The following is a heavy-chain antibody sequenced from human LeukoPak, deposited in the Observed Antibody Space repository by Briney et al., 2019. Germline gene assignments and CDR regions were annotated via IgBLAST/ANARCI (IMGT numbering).Heavy chain of an antibody. J-gene: IGHJ4*02. D-gene: IGHD2-2*01. V-gene: IGHV3-74*01. CDR1: GFTFSSYW. Sequence: PGGSLRLSCAASGFTFSSYWMHWVRQVPGKGLLWVSRIKTDGSDTTYADSVKGRFTISRDNARNTLFLQMNSLTVEDTAVYYCASAEMQVGSCTSTNCLFDHWGQGTLVTVSS. CDR2: IKTDGSDT. CDR3: ASAEMQVGSCTSTNCLFDH.